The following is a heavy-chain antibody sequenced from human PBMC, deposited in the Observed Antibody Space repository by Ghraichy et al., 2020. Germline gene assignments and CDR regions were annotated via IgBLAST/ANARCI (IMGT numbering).Heavy chain of an antibody. D-gene: IGHD3-10*01. CDR2: IIPIFGTA. Sequence: SVKVSCKASRGTFSSYAISWVRQAPGQGLEWMGGIIPIFGTANYAQKFQGRVTITADKSTSTAYMELSSLRSEDTAVYYCARGLTMVRGVIAWFDPWGQGTLVTVSS. CDR3: ARGLTMVRGVIAWFDP. CDR1: RGTFSSYA. J-gene: IGHJ5*02. V-gene: IGHV1-69*06.